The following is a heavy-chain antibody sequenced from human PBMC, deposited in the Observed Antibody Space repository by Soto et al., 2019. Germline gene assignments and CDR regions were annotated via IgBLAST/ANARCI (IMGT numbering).Heavy chain of an antibody. CDR2: ISGSGGST. CDR1: GFTFSSYA. CDR3: ARAVARSYFDY. D-gene: IGHD6-19*01. Sequence: EVQLLESGGGLVQPGGSLRLSCAASGFTFSSYAMSWVRQAPGKGLEWVSTISGSGGSTFYADSVTGRFTISRDNSKNTLYLQMNRLRAEDTAIYYCARAVARSYFDYWGQGTLVTVFS. J-gene: IGHJ4*02. V-gene: IGHV3-23*01.